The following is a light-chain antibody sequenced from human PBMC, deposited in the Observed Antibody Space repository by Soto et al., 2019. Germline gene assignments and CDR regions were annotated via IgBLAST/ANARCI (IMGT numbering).Light chain of an antibody. CDR2: RTS. V-gene: IGKV3-20*01. Sequence: EVVLTQYPGTLSLSPGERATLSCRTSQSISTTYLAWYQQKPGQAPRLLMSRTSRRATGIPDRFSGSGSGTDFTLSISRLEPEDFAVYSCQHYGDSAPFTFGPGTKVDVK. J-gene: IGKJ3*01. CDR1: QSISTTY. CDR3: QHYGDSAPFT.